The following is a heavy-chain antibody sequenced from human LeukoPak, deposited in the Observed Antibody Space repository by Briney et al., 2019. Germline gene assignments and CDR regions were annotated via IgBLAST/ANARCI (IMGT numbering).Heavy chain of an antibody. V-gene: IGHV3-21*04. CDR1: GFRVSDYH. D-gene: IGHD1-26*01. CDR3: ARDSLVGSTTPVFDY. Sequence: GGSLRLSCAVSGFRVSDYHMSWVRQAPGKGLEWVSSIDSTSTYIYYADSVKGRFTISRDNAKNSLYLQMDSLRAEDTAVYYCARDSLVGSTTPVFDYWGQGTLVTVSS. CDR2: IDSTSTYI. J-gene: IGHJ4*02.